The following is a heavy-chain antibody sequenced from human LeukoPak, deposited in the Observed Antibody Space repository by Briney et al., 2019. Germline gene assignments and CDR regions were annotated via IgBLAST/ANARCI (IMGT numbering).Heavy chain of an antibody. CDR2: ISSSSSTI. CDR3: ARGQWGITFGGVRIFYFDY. CDR1: GFTFSSYS. J-gene: IGHJ4*02. V-gene: IGHV3-48*01. D-gene: IGHD3-16*01. Sequence: PGGSLRLSCAASGFTFSSYSMNWVHQAPGKGLEWVSYISSSSSTIYYADSVKGRFTISRDNAKNSLYLQMNSLRAEDTAVYYCARGQWGITFGGVRIFYFDYWGQGTLVTVSS.